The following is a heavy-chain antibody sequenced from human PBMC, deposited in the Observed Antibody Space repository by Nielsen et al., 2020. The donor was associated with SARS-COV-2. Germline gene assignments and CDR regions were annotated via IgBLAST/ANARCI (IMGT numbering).Heavy chain of an antibody. J-gene: IGHJ4*02. D-gene: IGHD3-9*01. CDR2: IRSHAYDETT. Sequence: GESLKISCTTSGFPFGDYAMNWVRQAPGKGLEWVGFIRSHAYDETTEYAASVKGRFTISRDDSKSITYLHMNSLKTEDTAVYYCARDLGYDLLAGYYQGGYFDYWGPGTLVAVSS. CDR3: ARDLGYDLLAGYYQGGYFDY. V-gene: IGHV3-49*04. CDR1: GFPFGDYA.